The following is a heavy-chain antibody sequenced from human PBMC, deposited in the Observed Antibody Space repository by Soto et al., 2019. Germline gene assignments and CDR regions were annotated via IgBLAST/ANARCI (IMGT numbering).Heavy chain of an antibody. CDR2: VYYRGRS. CDR1: GGSVTNSIYY. D-gene: IGHD4-17*01. J-gene: IGHJ4*02. V-gene: IGHV4-39*01. CDR3: VSQRTTVLTQAYFDY. Sequence: SETRSRTWTVSGGSVTNSIYYWVWIRQSPGKGLEWIGSVYYRGRSYSKSSVKSRVTISVDTSKNQFSLNFNSVTASDTALYYCVSQRTTVLTQAYFDYWGPGALVTVSS.